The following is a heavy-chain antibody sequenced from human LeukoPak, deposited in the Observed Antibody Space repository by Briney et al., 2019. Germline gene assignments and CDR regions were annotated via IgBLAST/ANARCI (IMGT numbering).Heavy chain of an antibody. CDR3: ARGPKGYYGMDV. V-gene: IGHV3-11*05. CDR1: GFTFSDYY. Sequence: PGGSLRLSCAASGFTFSDYYMSWIRQAPGKGLEWVSSITSSSYTNYADSVKGRFTISRDNAKNSLYLQMNSLRAEDTAVYYCARGPKGYYGMDVWGQGTTVTVSS. J-gene: IGHJ6*02. CDR2: ITSSSYT.